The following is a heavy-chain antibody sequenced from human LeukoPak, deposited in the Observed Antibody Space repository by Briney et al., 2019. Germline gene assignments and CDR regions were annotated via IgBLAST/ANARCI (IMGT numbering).Heavy chain of an antibody. CDR1: GYTFTGYY. D-gene: IGHD6-19*01. CDR3: ATGGIAVAERFDY. J-gene: IGHJ4*02. V-gene: IGHV1-24*01. CDR2: FDPEDGET. Sequence: ASVKVSCKASGYTFTGYYMHWVRQAPGKGLEWMGGFDPEDGETIYAQKFQGRVTMTEDTSTDTAYMELSSLRSEDTAVYYCATGGIAVAERFDYWGQGTLVTVSS.